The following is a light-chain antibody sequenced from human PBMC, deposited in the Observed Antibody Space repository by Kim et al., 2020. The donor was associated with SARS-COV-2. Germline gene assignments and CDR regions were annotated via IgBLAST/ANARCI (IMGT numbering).Light chain of an antibody. Sequence: RVTDSCTGSSSNIGAGYDVHWYQQLPGTAPKRLIYGNGNRPSGVPDRISGSKAGTSASLAITGLQAEDEADYYCQSYDSSLSGWVFGGGTQLTVL. CDR2: GNG. V-gene: IGLV1-40*01. CDR3: QSYDSSLSGWV. CDR1: SSNIGAGYD. J-gene: IGLJ3*02.